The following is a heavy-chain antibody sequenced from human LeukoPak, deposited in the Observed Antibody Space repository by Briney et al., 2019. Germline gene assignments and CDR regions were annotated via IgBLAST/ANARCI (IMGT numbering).Heavy chain of an antibody. CDR3: STRFRWDNTWYWSEY. D-gene: IGHD2-8*02. CDR2: INTDGNSP. CDR1: GFTFSNYW. J-gene: IGHJ4*02. Sequence: GGSLRLSCAASGFTFSNYWMHWVRQAPGKGLVWVARINTDGNSPTYADSVKGRFTISRDNAKSTLYLQMNSLRTEDTAVYYCSTRFRWDNTWYWSEYWGQGTLVAVSS. V-gene: IGHV3-74*01.